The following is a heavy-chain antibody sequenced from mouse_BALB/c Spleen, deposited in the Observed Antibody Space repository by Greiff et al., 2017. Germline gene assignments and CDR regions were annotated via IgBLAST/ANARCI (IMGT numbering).Heavy chain of an antibody. Sequence: EVQGVESGGGLVKPGGSLKLSCAASGFTFSSYAMSWVRQTPEKRLEWVASISSGGSTYYPDSVKGRFTISRDNARNILYLQMSSLRSEDTAMYYCAGGNYGYFDVWGAGTTVTVSS. V-gene: IGHV5-6-5*01. CDR3: AGGNYGYFDV. CDR2: ISSGGST. J-gene: IGHJ1*01. D-gene: IGHD2-1*01. CDR1: GFTFSSYA.